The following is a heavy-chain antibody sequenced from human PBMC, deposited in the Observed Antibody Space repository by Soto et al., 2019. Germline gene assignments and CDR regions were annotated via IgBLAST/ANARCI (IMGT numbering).Heavy chain of an antibody. CDR2: IYYSGTT. Sequence: QVQLRESGPGLVKPSETLSLTCTVSSGSIGTSFWSWIRQPPGKGLEWIGYIYYSGTTNYNPSLKSRVTIFLDSSKNQFSLTLTSVTAADTAVDYCARGRWGTYDDFDIWGQGTLVTVSS. V-gene: IGHV4-59*01. CDR1: SGSIGTSF. CDR3: ARGRWGTYDDFDI. D-gene: IGHD1-26*01. J-gene: IGHJ3*02.